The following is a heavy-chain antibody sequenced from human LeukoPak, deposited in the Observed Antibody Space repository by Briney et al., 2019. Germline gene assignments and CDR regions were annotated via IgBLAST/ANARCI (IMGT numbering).Heavy chain of an antibody. J-gene: IGHJ4*02. CDR1: GGSISSGGYY. V-gene: IGHV4-39*07. D-gene: IGHD6-13*01. Sequence: SETLSLTCTVSGGSISSGGYYWGWIRQPPGKGLEWIGSIYYSGSTYYNPSLKSRVTISVDTSKNQFSLKLSSVTAADTAVYYCARDPPGAAAGLDYWGQGTLVTVSS. CDR2: IYYSGST. CDR3: ARDPPGAAAGLDY.